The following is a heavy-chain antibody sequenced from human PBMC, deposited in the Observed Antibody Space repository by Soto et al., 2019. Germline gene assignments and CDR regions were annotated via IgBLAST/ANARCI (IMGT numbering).Heavy chain of an antibody. J-gene: IGHJ6*02. CDR2: IIPIVGTA. CDR3: ARYDSSGYPLGMDV. V-gene: IGHV1-69*13. Sequence: SVKVSCKASGGTFSSYAISWVRQAPGQGLEWMGGIIPIVGTANYAQKFQGRVTITADESTSTAYMELSSLRSEDTAVYYCARYDSSGYPLGMDVWGQGTTVTVSS. CDR1: GGTFSSYA. D-gene: IGHD3-22*01.